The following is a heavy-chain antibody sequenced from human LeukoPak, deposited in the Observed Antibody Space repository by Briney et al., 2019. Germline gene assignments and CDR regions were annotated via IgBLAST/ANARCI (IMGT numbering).Heavy chain of an antibody. CDR3: ARRTEVTRLSKDTFDI. CDR1: GGSISSSSYY. V-gene: IGHV4-61*05. D-gene: IGHD4-23*01. J-gene: IGHJ3*02. CDR2: IYYSGST. Sequence: PSETLSLTCTVSGGSISSSSYYWSWIRQSPGKGLEWIGYIYYSGSTNYNPSLKSRVTISVDTSKNQFSLKLSSVTAADTAIYYCARRTEVTRLSKDTFDIWGPGTVVTVSS.